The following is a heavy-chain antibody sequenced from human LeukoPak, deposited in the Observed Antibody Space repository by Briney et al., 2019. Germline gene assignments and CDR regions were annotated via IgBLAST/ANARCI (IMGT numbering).Heavy chain of an antibody. CDR1: GYTLTELS. D-gene: IGHD5-18*01. CDR2: FDPEDGET. V-gene: IGHV1-24*01. J-gene: IGHJ4*02. CDR3: ATQTGYSYGYDY. Sequence: ASVKVSCKVCGYTLTELSMHWVRQAPGKRLEWMGGFDPEDGETIYAQKFQGRVTMTEDTSTDTAYMELSSLRSEDTAVYYCATQTGYSYGYDYWGQGTLVTVSS.